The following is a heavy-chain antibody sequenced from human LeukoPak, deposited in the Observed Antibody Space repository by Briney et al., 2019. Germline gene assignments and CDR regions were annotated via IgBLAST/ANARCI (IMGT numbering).Heavy chain of an antibody. Sequence: GGSLRLSCAASGFTFSSYAMHWVRQAPGKGLEWVAVISYDGSNKYYADSVKGRFTISRDNSKNTLYLQMNSLRAEDTAVYYCARGRLVYSGSYINYYYYYGMDVWGQGTTVTVSS. CDR2: ISYDGSNK. CDR3: ARGRLVYSGSYINYYYYYGMDV. CDR1: GFTFSSYA. J-gene: IGHJ6*02. D-gene: IGHD3-3*01. V-gene: IGHV3-30-3*01.